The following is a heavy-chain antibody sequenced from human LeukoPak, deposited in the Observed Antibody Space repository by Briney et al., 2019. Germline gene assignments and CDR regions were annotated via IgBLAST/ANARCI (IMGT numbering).Heavy chain of an antibody. CDR1: GFTFDDYA. D-gene: IGHD6-19*01. J-gene: IGHJ5*02. V-gene: IGHV3-9*01. CDR3: AKGRREQQWLVNWFDP. CDR2: IIWNSGSI. Sequence: GGSLRLSCAASGFTFDDYAMHWVRQAPGKGLEWVSGIIWNSGSIGYADSVKGRFTISRDNAKNSLYLQMNSLRAEDTALYYCAKGRREQQWLVNWFDPWGQGTLVTVSS.